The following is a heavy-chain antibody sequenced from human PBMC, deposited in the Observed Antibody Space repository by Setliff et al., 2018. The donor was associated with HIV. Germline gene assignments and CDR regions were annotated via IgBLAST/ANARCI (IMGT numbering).Heavy chain of an antibody. V-gene: IGHV2-70*04. CDR3: ARVSTSHWYYFDS. CDR2: IDWNDEK. D-gene: IGHD2-2*01. J-gene: IGHJ4*02. CDR1: GFSLNTSPKR. Sequence: SGPTLVNPTQTLTLTCTFSGFSLNTSPKRVSWIRQPPGQALEWLARIDWNDEKFYNPTLKTRLTISKDTSKNQVVLTMTNMGPVDTATYFCARVSTSHWYYFDSWGQGALVTVSS.